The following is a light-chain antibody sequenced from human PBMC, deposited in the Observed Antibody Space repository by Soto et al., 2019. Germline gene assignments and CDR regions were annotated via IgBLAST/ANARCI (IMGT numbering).Light chain of an antibody. V-gene: IGKV1-27*01. CDR2: EAS. CDR3: QKYNDAPRT. Sequence: QMTQSPSSLSASVGDRVTITCRASQDISNYLAWYQQKPGGAPKLLIYEASTLQSGVPSRFSRSGSGADFTLTISSLQPEDVAIYYCQKYNDAPRTFGQGTRVEMK. J-gene: IGKJ1*01. CDR1: QDISNY.